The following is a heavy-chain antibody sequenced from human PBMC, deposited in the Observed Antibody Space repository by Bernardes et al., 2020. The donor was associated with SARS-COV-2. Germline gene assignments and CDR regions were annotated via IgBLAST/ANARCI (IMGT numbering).Heavy chain of an antibody. J-gene: IGHJ4*02. Sequence: WGSLRLSCAASGFTFSDHNMDWVRQAPGKGLEWVARIRNKANSYTTEYAASVKGRFTISGDESTNSLYLQMNSLRTEDTAVYYCARSPLGIAPFDYWGQGTLVTVSS. CDR2: IRNKANSYTT. CDR1: GFTFSDHN. CDR3: ARSPLGIAPFDY. V-gene: IGHV3-72*01. D-gene: IGHD2-21*01.